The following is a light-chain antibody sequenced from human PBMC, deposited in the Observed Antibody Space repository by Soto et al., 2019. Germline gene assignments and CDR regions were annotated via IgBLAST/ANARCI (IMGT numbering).Light chain of an antibody. V-gene: IGKV3-11*01. Sequence: EIVLTQSPGTLSLSPGERATLSCRASQSVSSYLAWYQQKPGQAPRLLIYDASTRATGISARFSGSGSGTDFTLTISSLEPEDLAIDYCQQRSNWPVTVGQGTKVEVK. J-gene: IGKJ1*01. CDR1: QSVSSY. CDR3: QQRSNWPVT. CDR2: DAS.